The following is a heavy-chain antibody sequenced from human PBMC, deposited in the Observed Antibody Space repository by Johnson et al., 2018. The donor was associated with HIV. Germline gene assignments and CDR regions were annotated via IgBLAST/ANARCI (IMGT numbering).Heavy chain of an antibody. Sequence: QVQLVESGGGVVQPGRSLRLSCAASGFTFSNYAIHWVHQAPGKGLEWVAVISYDGSEKYFADSVKGRFTISRDNSKNTLNLQMNSLRAEDTAVYYCARAGARAFDIWGQGTMVTVSS. CDR3: ARAGARAFDI. J-gene: IGHJ3*02. D-gene: IGHD1-26*01. CDR1: GFTFSNYA. V-gene: IGHV3-30*14. CDR2: ISYDGSEK.